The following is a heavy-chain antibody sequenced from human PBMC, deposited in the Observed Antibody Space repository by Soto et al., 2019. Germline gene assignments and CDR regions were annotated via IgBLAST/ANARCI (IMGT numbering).Heavy chain of an antibody. CDR2: FTGSGGIT. V-gene: IGHV3-23*01. CDR1: GFTFSNYA. D-gene: IGHD2-2*02. J-gene: IGHJ4*02. Sequence: PGGSLRLSCAASGFTFSNYAMSWVRQAPGKGLEWVSTFTGSGGITHYADSVKGRFTISRDNSKNSLYLQMNSLRAEDTAVYYCAKDLDQDDSSRYTTAYWGRGTLVIVSA. CDR3: AKDLDQDDSSRYTTAY.